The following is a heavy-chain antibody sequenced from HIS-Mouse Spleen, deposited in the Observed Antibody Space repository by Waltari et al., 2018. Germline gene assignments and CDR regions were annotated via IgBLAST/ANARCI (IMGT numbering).Heavy chain of an antibody. CDR1: GGSISSSSYY. V-gene: IGHV4-39*07. D-gene: IGHD6-13*01. CDR3: AREIPYSSSWYDWYFDL. CDR2: SYCSGST. J-gene: IGHJ2*01. Sequence: QLQLQESGPGLVKPSETLSLTCTVSGGSISSSSYYWGWVRQPPGKGREWIGRSYCSGSTTYNPPIESRVTISVDTSKNQFSLKLSSVTAADTAVYYCAREIPYSSSWYDWYFDLWGRGTLVTVSS.